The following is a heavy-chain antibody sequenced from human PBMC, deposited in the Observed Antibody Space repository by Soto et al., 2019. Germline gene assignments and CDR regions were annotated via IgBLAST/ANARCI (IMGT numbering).Heavy chain of an antibody. CDR2: ISYDGSNR. CDR1: GFTFSTSA. V-gene: IGHV3-30-3*01. J-gene: IGHJ4*02. Sequence: QVQLVESGGGVVQPGRSLRLSCVVSGFTFSTSAMHWVRQAPGKGLEWVAVISYDGSNRYYADSVKGRFTISRDNSKNTLYLQMNSLRAEDTAVYYCARDPEWELRLDYWGQGTLVTVSS. CDR3: ARDPEWELRLDY. D-gene: IGHD1-26*01.